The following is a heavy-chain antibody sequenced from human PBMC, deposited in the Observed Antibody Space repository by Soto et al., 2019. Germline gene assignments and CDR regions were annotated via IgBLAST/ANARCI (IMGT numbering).Heavy chain of an antibody. D-gene: IGHD3-3*01. CDR2: ITEGGTT. CDR3: ARELRFLEWLSLRGWYFDL. CDR1: GDSFSGYF. V-gene: IGHV4-34*01. J-gene: IGHJ2*01. Sequence: SETLSLTCAVHGDSFSGYFWTWIRQPPGKGLEWIAEITEGGTTNYSPSLKSRVSIAVDSSKRQFSLKLSSVTAADTAVYYCARELRFLEWLSLRGWYFDLWGRGTLVTVSS.